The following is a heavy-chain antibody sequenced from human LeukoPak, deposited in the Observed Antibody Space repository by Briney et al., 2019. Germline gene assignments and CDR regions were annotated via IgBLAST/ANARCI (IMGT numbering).Heavy chain of an antibody. Sequence: GGSLRLSCAASGFTFSDYYMSWIRQAPGKGLEWGSYISSSGSTIYYAVSVKGRFTISRDNAKNSLYLQMNSLRAEDTAVYYCARADYGDYVDDAFDIWGQGTMVTVSS. D-gene: IGHD4-17*01. CDR3: ARADYGDYVDDAFDI. J-gene: IGHJ3*02. CDR1: GFTFSDYY. V-gene: IGHV3-11*01. CDR2: ISSSGSTI.